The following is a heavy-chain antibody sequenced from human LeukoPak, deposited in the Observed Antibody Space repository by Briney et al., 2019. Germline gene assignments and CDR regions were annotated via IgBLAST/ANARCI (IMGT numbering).Heavy chain of an antibody. CDR3: ARERGSLTGYLSIGY. D-gene: IGHD3-9*01. V-gene: IGHV4-61*02. J-gene: IGHJ4*02. CDR1: GGSISSGSYY. Sequence: SETLSLTCTVSGGSISSGSYYWSWIRQPAGKGLEWIGRIYISGSTNYNPSLKSRVTISVDTSKNQFSLKLSSVTAADTAVYYCARERGSLTGYLSIGYWGQGTLVTVSS. CDR2: IYISGST.